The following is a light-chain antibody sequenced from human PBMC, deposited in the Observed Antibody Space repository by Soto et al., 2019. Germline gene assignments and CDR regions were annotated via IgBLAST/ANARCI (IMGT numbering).Light chain of an antibody. CDR3: SSYTSSSPYV. J-gene: IGLJ1*01. V-gene: IGLV2-14*01. CDR1: NSDVGGYNY. CDR2: DVS. Sequence: QSALTQPASVSGSPGQSITISCTGTNSDVGGYNYVSWYQQEPGKAPKLIIYDVSNRPSGVSSRFSGSKSGNTASLTISGLQAEDEADYYCSSYTSSSPYVFGTGTKVTVL.